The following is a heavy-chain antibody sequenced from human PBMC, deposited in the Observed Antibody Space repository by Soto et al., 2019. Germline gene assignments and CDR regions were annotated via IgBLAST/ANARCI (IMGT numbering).Heavy chain of an antibody. Sequence: ESGGGLVQPGGSLRLSCAASAFTLSSYSMNWVRQAPGKGLEWVSYINSGSTTIYYADSVKCRFTISRDNAKNSLYLQMNSLRDEDTAVYYCARDNPRSSGWDVWGQGTKVTVSS. V-gene: IGHV3-48*02. CDR1: AFTLSSYS. CDR2: INSGSTTI. J-gene: IGHJ6*02. CDR3: ARDNPRSSGWDV.